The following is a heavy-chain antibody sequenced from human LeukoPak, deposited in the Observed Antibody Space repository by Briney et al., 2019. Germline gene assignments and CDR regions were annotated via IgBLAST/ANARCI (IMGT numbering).Heavy chain of an antibody. Sequence: PGGSLRLSCAASGFTFSGYAMAWVRETPGKGRECVSAITGRGDATYYTDTVRGRYTISRDNSKNTLYLQMNSLRAEDTALYYCAKEDHYYYLSTRIYSFDSWGEGTLVAVSS. J-gene: IGHJ4*02. CDR3: AKEDHYYYLSTRIYSFDS. V-gene: IGHV3-23*01. D-gene: IGHD3-22*01. CDR1: GFTFSGYA. CDR2: ITGRGDAT.